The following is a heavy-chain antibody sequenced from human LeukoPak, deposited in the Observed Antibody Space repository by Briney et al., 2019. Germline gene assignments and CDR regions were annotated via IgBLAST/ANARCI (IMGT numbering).Heavy chain of an antibody. CDR1: GGSINSSSYY. D-gene: IGHD4-23*01. CDR2: IYYSGST. V-gene: IGHV4-39*01. J-gene: IGHJ4*02. Sequence: NPSETLSLTCTVSGGSINSSSYYWGWIRQPPGKGLEWIGSIYYSGSTYYNPSLKSRVTISVDTSKNQFSLKLSSVTAADTAVYYCARPRTTVVTRGLVREFDYWGQGTLVTVSS. CDR3: ARPRTTVVTRGLVREFDY.